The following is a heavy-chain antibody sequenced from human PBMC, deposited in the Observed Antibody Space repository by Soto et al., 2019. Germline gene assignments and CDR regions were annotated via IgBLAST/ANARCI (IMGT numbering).Heavy chain of an antibody. Sequence: VQLLESGGGLVQPGGSLRLSCEASGFIFSNYAMTWVRQAAGKGLEWVSSISGPGGSTYYADSVQGRFTISRDNSKNTLFLQMHSLRADDTALYLCARDERIAVAGTDTWGQGILVTVTS. V-gene: IGHV3-23*01. CDR2: ISGPGGST. CDR1: GFIFSNYA. D-gene: IGHD6-19*01. J-gene: IGHJ5*02. CDR3: ARDERIAVAGTDT.